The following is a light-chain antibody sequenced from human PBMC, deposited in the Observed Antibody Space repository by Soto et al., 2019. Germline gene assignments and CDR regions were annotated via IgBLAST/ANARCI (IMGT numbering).Light chain of an antibody. CDR1: QSVSSN. J-gene: IGKJ1*01. CDR2: GAF. CDR3: LRYSSSQWT. V-gene: IGKV3-15*01. Sequence: EIVMTQSPVTVSVSPGERVTLSCRASQSVSSNLAWYQQKPGQAPSLLIYGAFTRATGIPARFSGTGSGTEFTLTISSLQSEDFAVYFCLRYSSSQWTFGQGTKVDIK.